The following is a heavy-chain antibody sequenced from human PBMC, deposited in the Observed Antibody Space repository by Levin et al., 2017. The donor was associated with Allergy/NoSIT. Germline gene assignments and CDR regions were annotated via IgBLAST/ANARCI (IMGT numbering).Heavy chain of an antibody. V-gene: IGHV3-30*18. J-gene: IGHJ3*01. Sequence: GESLEISCAASGFQFSLYGMHWVRQAPGKGLEWVALIVFDGNDQYYADSVKGRFTISRDNSKNTLYLQMSSLRENDTAIYYCAKRGYCSGNTCQSHDAIDVWGQGTLVIVSS. D-gene: IGHD2-15*01. CDR3: AKRGYCSGNTCQSHDAIDV. CDR1: GFQFSLYG. CDR2: IVFDGNDQ.